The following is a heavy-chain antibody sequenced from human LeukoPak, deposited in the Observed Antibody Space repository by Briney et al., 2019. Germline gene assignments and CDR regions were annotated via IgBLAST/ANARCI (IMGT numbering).Heavy chain of an antibody. Sequence: GGSLRLSCAASGFTFSTYAMHWVRQAPGKGLEWVAVIWYDGSNKYYADSVKGRFTISRDNSKNTLYLQMNSLRAEGTAVYYCARGYSSGWFDYWGQGTLVTVSS. J-gene: IGHJ4*02. CDR1: GFTFSTYA. V-gene: IGHV3-33*08. CDR3: ARGYSSGWFDY. D-gene: IGHD6-19*01. CDR2: IWYDGSNK.